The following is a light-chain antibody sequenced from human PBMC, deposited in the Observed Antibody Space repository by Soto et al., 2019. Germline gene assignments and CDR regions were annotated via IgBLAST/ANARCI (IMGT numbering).Light chain of an antibody. Sequence: EVVLTQSPGTLSLSPGERATLSCRASQNIRGNELAWYQQKPGQAPRLLIYRGSSRATGIPDRFSGRGSGTDFNLTISRREPEDFAVYYCQDYGTSAPWTFGQGTKVEIK. CDR2: RGS. CDR1: QNIRGNE. CDR3: QDYGTSAPWT. V-gene: IGKV3-20*01. J-gene: IGKJ1*01.